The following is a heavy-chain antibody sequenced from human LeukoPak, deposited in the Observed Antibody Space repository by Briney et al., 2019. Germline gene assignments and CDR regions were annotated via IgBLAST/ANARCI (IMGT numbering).Heavy chain of an antibody. J-gene: IGHJ4*02. CDR2: IKQDGSEK. Sequence: GGSLRLSCAASGFTFSSYWMSWVRQAPGKGLEWVANIKQDGSEKYYVASAKGRFTISRDNAKNSLYLQMNSLRAEDTAVYYCAKSRGLDSSGYGFDYWGQGTLVTVSS. CDR1: GFTFSSYW. CDR3: AKSRGLDSSGYGFDY. D-gene: IGHD3-22*01. V-gene: IGHV3-7*03.